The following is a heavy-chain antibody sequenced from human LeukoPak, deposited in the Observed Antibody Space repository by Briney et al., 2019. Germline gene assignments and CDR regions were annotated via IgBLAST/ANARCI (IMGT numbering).Heavy chain of an antibody. CDR3: ARDLSGYMDV. V-gene: IGHV3-21*01. J-gene: IGHJ6*03. CDR1: GFTFSNAW. Sequence: GGSLRLSCAASGFTFSNAWMSWVRQAPGKGLEWVSSISSSSSYIYYADSVKGRFTISRDNAKNSLYLQMNSLRAEDTAVYYCARDLSGYMDVWGKGTTVTVSS. CDR2: ISSSSSYI.